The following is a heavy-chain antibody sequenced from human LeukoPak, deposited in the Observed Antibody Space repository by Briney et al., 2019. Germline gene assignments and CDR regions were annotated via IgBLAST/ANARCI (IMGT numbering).Heavy chain of an antibody. J-gene: IGHJ6*02. CDR1: GFTFSSYG. Sequence: GGSLRLPCAVSGFTFSSYGMHWVRQAPGKGLEWVAVISYDGSNKYYADSVKGRFTISRDNSKNTLYLQMNSLRAEDTAVYYCAKDGYCSSTSCYSPGIGYYYYYGMDVWGQGTTVTVSS. CDR3: AKDGYCSSTSCYSPGIGYYYYYGMDV. V-gene: IGHV3-30*18. CDR2: ISYDGSNK. D-gene: IGHD2-2*01.